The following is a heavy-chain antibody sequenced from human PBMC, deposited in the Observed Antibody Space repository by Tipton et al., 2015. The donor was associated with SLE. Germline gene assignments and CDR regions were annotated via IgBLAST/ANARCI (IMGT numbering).Heavy chain of an antibody. CDR2: IYYSGST. D-gene: IGHD6-13*01. Sequence: TLSLTCTVSGGSISSHYWSWIRQPPGKGLEWIGYIYYSGSTNYNPSLKSRVTISVDTSKNQFSLKLSSVTAADTAVYYCAREGDSSSRGGFDYWGQGTLVTVSS. CDR1: GGSISSHY. J-gene: IGHJ4*02. CDR3: AREGDSSSRGGFDY. V-gene: IGHV4-59*11.